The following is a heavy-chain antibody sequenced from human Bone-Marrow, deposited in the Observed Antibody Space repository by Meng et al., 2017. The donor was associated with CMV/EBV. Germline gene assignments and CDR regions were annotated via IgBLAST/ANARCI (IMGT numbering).Heavy chain of an antibody. Sequence: QVQLVESXXGVVQPGGSLRLSCXASGFTFSSYGMHWVRQAPGKGLEWVAFIRYDGSNKYYADSVKGRFTISRDNSKNTLYLQMNSLRAEDTAVYYCAKARDDFWSGYSPLDYWGQGTLVTVSS. CDR1: GFTFSSYG. CDR2: IRYDGSNK. V-gene: IGHV3-30*02. J-gene: IGHJ4*02. CDR3: AKARDDFWSGYSPLDY. D-gene: IGHD3-3*01.